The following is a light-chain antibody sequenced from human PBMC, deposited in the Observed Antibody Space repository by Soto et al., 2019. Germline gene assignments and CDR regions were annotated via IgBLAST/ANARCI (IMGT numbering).Light chain of an antibody. V-gene: IGKV1-39*01. CDR2: DAS. CDR1: QSISRY. Sequence: DIQMTQSPSSLSASVGDRVTITCRASQSISRYLSRYQQKPGKAPKLLIYDASSLQSGVPSRFSGSGSGTDFTLTISSLQPEDFAIYYCQQSHSSPRTFGPGTKVEIK. J-gene: IGKJ3*01. CDR3: QQSHSSPRT.